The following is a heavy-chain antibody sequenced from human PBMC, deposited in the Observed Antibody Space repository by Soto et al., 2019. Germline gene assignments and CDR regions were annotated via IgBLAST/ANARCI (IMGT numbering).Heavy chain of an antibody. CDR3: ARMTTVTYPNASVHYYYGMDV. V-gene: IGHV4-39*01. J-gene: IGHJ6*02. Sequence: QLQLQESGPGLVKPSETLSLTCTVSGGSISSSSYYWGWIRQPPGKGLEWIGSIYYSGSTYYNPSLKSRVTISVDTSKNQFSLKLSSVTAADTAVYYCARMTTVTYPNASVHYYYGMDVWGQGTTVTVSS. D-gene: IGHD4-17*01. CDR2: IYYSGST. CDR1: GGSISSSSYY.